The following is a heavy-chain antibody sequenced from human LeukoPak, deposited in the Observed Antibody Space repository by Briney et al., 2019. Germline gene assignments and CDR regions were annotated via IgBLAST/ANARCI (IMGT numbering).Heavy chain of an antibody. CDR3: ARSPTYYYMDV. CDR2: ISYDGTNK. V-gene: IGHV3-33*05. J-gene: IGHJ6*03. Sequence: GGSLRLSCAASGFTFSNYGMHWVRQAPGKGLEWLAVISYDGTNKYYTDSVKGRFTISRDHSKTTVDLQMDSLGGADTAVYYCARSPTYYYMDVWGKGTTVTVSS. CDR1: GFTFSNYG.